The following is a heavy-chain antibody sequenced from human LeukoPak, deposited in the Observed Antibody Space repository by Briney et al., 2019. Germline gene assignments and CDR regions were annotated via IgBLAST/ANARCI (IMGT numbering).Heavy chain of an antibody. V-gene: IGHV3-9*01. CDR3: VGGLGWLPDY. CDR1: GFTFDDYA. D-gene: IGHD5-24*01. J-gene: IGHJ4*02. Sequence: GRSLRLSCAASGFTFDDYAMHWVRQAPGKGLEWVSGISWNSGSIGYADSVKGRFTISRDNAKSSLYLQMNSLRAEDTAIYYCVGGLGWLPDYWGQGTLVTVSS. CDR2: ISWNSGSI.